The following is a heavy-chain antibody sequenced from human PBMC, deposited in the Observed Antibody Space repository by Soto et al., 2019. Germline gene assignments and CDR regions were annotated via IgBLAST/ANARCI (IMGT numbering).Heavy chain of an antibody. V-gene: IGHV2-5*01. J-gene: IGHJ4*02. CDR3: AHNRNLQPEYSSGWYNDY. CDR1: GFSLSTSGVG. D-gene: IGHD6-19*01. Sequence: QITLKESGPTLVKPTQTLTLTCTFSGFSLSTSGVGVGWIRQPPGKALEWLALIYWNDDKRYSPSLKSRLTITKDTSKNQVVLTMTNMDPVDTATYYCAHNRNLQPEYSSGWYNDYWGQGTLVTVSS. CDR2: IYWNDDK.